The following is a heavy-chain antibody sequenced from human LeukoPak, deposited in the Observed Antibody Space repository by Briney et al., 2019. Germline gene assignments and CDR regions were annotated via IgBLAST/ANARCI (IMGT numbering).Heavy chain of an antibody. V-gene: IGHV1-2*02. CDR2: INPNSGGI. J-gene: IGHJ4*02. CDR1: GYTFTGYY. CDR3: ARGTISSSWYNY. D-gene: IGHD6-13*01. Sequence: GASVKVSCKASGYTFTGYYMHWVRQAPGQGLEWMGWINPNSGGINYAQKFQGRVTMTRDTSISTAYMELSRLRSDDTAVYYCARGTISSSWYNYWGQGTLVTVSS.